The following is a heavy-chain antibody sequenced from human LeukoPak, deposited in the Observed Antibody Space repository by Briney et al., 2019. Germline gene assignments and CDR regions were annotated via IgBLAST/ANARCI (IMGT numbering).Heavy chain of an antibody. CDR3: ARGQQLVNGFDY. J-gene: IGHJ4*02. D-gene: IGHD6-13*01. V-gene: IGHV4-38-2*01. CDR1: GYSISSGYY. Sequence: SETLSLTCAVSGYSISSGYYWGWIRQPPGKGLEWIGSIYYSGSTYYNPSLKSRVTISVDTSKNQFSLKLSSVTAADTAVYYCARGQQLVNGFDYWGQGTLVTVSS. CDR2: IYYSGST.